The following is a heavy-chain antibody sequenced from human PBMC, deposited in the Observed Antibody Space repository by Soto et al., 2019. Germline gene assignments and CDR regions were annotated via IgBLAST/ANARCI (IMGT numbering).Heavy chain of an antibody. Sequence: QVQLQESGPGLVKPSETLSLTCTVSGGSLSSYYWSWIRQPPGKGLEWIGYIYYSGSTNYNPSLKSRVTIPVDTSKNQFSLKLSSVTAADTAVYYCAGGDGYNSDYWGQGTLVTVSS. J-gene: IGHJ4*02. CDR2: IYYSGST. V-gene: IGHV4-59*01. CDR1: GGSLSSYY. CDR3: AGGDGYNSDY. D-gene: IGHD5-12*01.